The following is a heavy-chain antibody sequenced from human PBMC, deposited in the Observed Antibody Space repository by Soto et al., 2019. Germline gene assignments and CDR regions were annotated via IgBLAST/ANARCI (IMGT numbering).Heavy chain of an antibody. J-gene: IGHJ4*02. V-gene: IGHV3-30-3*01. CDR2: ISYDGSNK. Sequence: QVQLVESGGGVVQPGRSLRLSCAASGFTFSSYAMHWVRQAPGKGLEWVAVISYDGSNKYYADSVKGRFTISRDNSNNTLYLQMNSLRAEDTDVDYCARDLCTAVAGSLDYWGQGTLVIVSS. D-gene: IGHD6-19*01. CDR3: ARDLCTAVAGSLDY. CDR1: GFTFSSYA.